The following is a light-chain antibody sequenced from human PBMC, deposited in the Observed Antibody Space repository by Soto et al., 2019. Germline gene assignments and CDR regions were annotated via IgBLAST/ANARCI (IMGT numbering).Light chain of an antibody. CDR2: GAS. J-gene: IGKJ4*01. Sequence: VIRPSPATLSVSPGERATLSCRASQSVGSKLAWYQQKPGQAPRLLIYGASTRATGIPARFSGSGSGTEFTLTISSLQSEEFAVYYCQQYNNRPPLTFGGGTKVDTK. CDR1: QSVGSK. V-gene: IGKV3-15*01. CDR3: QQYNNRPPLT.